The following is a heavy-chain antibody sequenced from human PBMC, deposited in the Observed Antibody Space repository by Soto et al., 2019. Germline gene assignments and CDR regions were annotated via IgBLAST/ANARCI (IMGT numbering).Heavy chain of an antibody. Sequence: EVQLVESGGGLVQPGGSLRLSCAASGFTVSSNYMSWVRQAPGKGLEWVSVIYSGGSTYYADSVKGRFTISRHNSKNTLYLQMNSLRAEDTAVYYCARDGGGVGDYVAFDIWGQGTMVTVSS. CDR1: GFTVSSNY. CDR2: IYSGGST. D-gene: IGHD4-17*01. V-gene: IGHV3-53*04. CDR3: ARDGGGVGDYVAFDI. J-gene: IGHJ3*02.